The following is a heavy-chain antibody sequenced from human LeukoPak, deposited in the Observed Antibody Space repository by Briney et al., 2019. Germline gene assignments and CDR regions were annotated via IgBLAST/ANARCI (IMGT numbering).Heavy chain of an antibody. J-gene: IGHJ3*02. CDR2: IYYSGST. CDR1: GGSISSYY. Sequence: SETLSLTCTVSGGSISSYYWSWIRQPPGKGLEWIGYIYYSGSTNYNPSLKSRVTISVDTSKNQFSLKLSSVTAADTAVYYCARDYLAYYYDSSAYIDAFDIWGQGTMVTVSS. CDR3: ARDYLAYYYDSSAYIDAFDI. V-gene: IGHV4-59*01. D-gene: IGHD3-22*01.